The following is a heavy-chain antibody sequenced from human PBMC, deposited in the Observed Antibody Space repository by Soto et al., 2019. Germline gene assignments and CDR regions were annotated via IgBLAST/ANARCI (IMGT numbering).Heavy chain of an antibody. CDR2: ISGSGGTI. Sequence: XGSLTLACASSGITFNTYAENWVRQAPGKGLEWVASISGSGGTINYADSVKGRFTTSRDTSKNTLYLQMNSLSAEDTAVYYCAKGFIVVVTAIRPDDNFDVWGQGTMVTVS. CDR1: GITFNTYA. V-gene: IGHV3-23*01. D-gene: IGHD2-21*02. CDR3: AKGFIVVVTAIRPDDNFDV. J-gene: IGHJ3*01.